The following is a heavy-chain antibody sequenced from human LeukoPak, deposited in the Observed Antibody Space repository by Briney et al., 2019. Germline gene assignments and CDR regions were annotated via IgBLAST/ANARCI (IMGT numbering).Heavy chain of an antibody. J-gene: IGHJ4*02. CDR2: IYPGDSDT. CDR3: ARLGYCRSSMCYSVDY. D-gene: IGHD2-15*01. CDR1: GYSFSTSW. Sequence: RGESLKISCKGSGYSFSTSWIGWVRQMPGKGLGWMGIIYPGDSDTRYSTSFQGQVTISADKSTSSAYLQWSGLRASDTATYYCARLGYCRSSMCYSVDYWGQGTLVTVSS. V-gene: IGHV5-51*01.